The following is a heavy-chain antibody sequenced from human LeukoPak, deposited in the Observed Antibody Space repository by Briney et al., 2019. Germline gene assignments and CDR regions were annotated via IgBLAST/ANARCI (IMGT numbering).Heavy chain of an antibody. CDR2: IYYTGST. CDR3: ASVSGSYYHGY. D-gene: IGHD1-26*01. CDR1: GGSISSGGYY. J-gene: IGHJ4*02. Sequence: PSETLSLTCTVSGGSISSGGYYWNWIRQHPGKGLEWIGYIYYTGSTDYNPSLKSRVTISVDTSKNQFSLKLSSVTAADTAVYYCASVSGSYYHGYWGQGTLVTVSS. V-gene: IGHV4-31*03.